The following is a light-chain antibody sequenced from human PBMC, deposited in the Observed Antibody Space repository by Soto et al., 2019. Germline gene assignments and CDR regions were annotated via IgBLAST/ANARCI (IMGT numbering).Light chain of an antibody. Sequence: QSPSTLSASVGDRVTITCRASQSISSWLAWYQQKPGKAPNLLIYKASSLESGVPSRFSGSGSGTEFTLTISSLQPDDFATYYCQQYESYSVTFGQGTRLEI. V-gene: IGKV1-5*03. J-gene: IGKJ5*01. CDR1: QSISSW. CDR2: KAS. CDR3: QQYESYSVT.